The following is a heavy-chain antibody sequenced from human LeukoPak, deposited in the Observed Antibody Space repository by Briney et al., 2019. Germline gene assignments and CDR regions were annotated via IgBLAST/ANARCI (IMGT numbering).Heavy chain of an antibody. CDR3: AKDRDGYNPGYFDY. CDR1: GFTFSSYG. Sequence: PGRSLRLSCAASGFTFSSYGMHWVRQAPGKGLEWVAVIWYDGSNKYYADSVKGRFTISRDNSKNTLYLQMNSLRAEDTAVYYCAKDRDGYNPGYFDYWGQGTLVAGSS. J-gene: IGHJ4*02. CDR2: IWYDGSNK. D-gene: IGHD5-24*01. V-gene: IGHV3-33*06.